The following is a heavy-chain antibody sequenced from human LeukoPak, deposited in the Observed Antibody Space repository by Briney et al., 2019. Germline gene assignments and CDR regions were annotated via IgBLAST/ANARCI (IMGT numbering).Heavy chain of an antibody. J-gene: IGHJ4*02. CDR3: ARVKGSGYRNSIDY. D-gene: IGHD3-3*01. V-gene: IGHV3-20*04. Sequence: PGGSLRLSCAASGFTFDDYAMNLVRQAPGKGLEWVSGINWNGGSTYYRDSVKGRFTISRDNAKNSLYLQMNSLRAEDTALYYCARVKGSGYRNSIDYWGQGTPVTVSS. CDR1: GFTFDDYA. CDR2: INWNGGST.